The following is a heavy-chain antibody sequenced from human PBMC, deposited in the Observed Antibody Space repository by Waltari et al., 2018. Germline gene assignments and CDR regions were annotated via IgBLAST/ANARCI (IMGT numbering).Heavy chain of an antibody. J-gene: IGHJ4*02. D-gene: IGHD4-17*01. V-gene: IGHV1-3*01. CDR2: INAGNGNT. CDR3: ARSLPGLRNFDY. Sequence: QVQLVQSGAEVKKPGASVKVSCKASGYTFTSYAMHWVRQAPGQRLEWMGWINAGNGNTKYSQKFQGRVTITRDTSASTAYMELSSLRSEDTAVYYCARSLPGLRNFDYWGQGTLVTVSS. CDR1: GYTFTSYA.